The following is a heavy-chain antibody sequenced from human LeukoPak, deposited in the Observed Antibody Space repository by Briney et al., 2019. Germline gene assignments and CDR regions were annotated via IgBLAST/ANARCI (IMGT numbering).Heavy chain of an antibody. V-gene: IGHV3-23*01. D-gene: IGHD4-17*01. CDR3: AKDPTPYGDSSPERSY. CDR2: ISGSGGST. CDR1: GFTFSSYA. J-gene: IGHJ4*02. Sequence: GGSLRLSCAASGFTFSSYAMSWVRQAPGKGLEWVSAISGSGGSTYYADSVKGRFTISRDNSKNTLYLQMNSLRAEDTAVYYCAKDPTPYGDSSPERSYWGQGTLVTVSS.